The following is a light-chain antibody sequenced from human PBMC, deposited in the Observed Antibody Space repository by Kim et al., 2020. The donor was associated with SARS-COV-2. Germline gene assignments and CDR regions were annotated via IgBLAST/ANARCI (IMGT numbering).Light chain of an antibody. V-gene: IGLV3-19*01. Sequence: VDLGQKVRITCQGDSLRSYYATWYQQKPGQAPILVIYGKNNRPSGIPDRFSGSSSGNTASLTITGTQAGDEADYYCNSRDSNDNVVFGGGTQLTVL. J-gene: IGLJ2*01. CDR3: NSRDSNDNVV. CDR1: SLRSYY. CDR2: GKN.